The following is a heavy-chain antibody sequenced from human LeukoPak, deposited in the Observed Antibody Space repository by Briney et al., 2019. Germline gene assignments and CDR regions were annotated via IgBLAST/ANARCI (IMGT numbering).Heavy chain of an antibody. D-gene: IGHD3-3*01. Sequence: PSETLSLTCTVSGGSISSYYWSWIRQPPGKGLEWLGYIYYSGSTNYNPSLKSRVTISVDTSKNQFSLKLSSVTAADTAVYYCARDPGSGGDYFDYWGQGTLVTVSS. CDR1: GGSISSYY. V-gene: IGHV4-59*01. CDR2: IYYSGST. J-gene: IGHJ4*02. CDR3: ARDPGSGGDYFDY.